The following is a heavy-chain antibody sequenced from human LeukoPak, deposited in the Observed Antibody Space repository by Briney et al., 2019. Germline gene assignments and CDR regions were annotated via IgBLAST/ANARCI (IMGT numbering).Heavy chain of an antibody. J-gene: IGHJ3*02. V-gene: IGHV4-59*08. CDR2: IYLTGTT. CDR3: ARRYFGSGSSAFDI. Sequence: SETLSLTCTVSGGSISTFYWSWIRQSPGKGLEWIGYIYLTGTTNYNPSLRSRVSISVDTSKNQFSLKLRSVTAADTAVYFCARRYFGSGSSAFDIWGQGTMVTISS. D-gene: IGHD3-10*01. CDR1: GGSISTFY.